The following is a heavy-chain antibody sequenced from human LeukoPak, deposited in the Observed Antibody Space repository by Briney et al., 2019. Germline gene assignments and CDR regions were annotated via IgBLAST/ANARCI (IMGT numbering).Heavy chain of an antibody. D-gene: IGHD2-15*01. J-gene: IGHJ4*02. Sequence: GRSLRLSCAASGFTFSSYGMHWVRQAPGKGLEWVAVISYDGSNKYYADSVKGRFTISRDNSKNTLYLQMNSLRAEDTAVYYCAKGGYCSGGSCYAFDYWGQGTLDTVSS. CDR3: AKGGYCSGGSCYAFDY. CDR1: GFTFSSYG. CDR2: ISYDGSNK. V-gene: IGHV3-30*18.